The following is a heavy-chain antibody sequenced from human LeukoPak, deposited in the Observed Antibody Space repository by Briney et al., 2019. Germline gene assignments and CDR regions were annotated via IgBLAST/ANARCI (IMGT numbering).Heavy chain of an antibody. Sequence: SETLSLTCAVYGGSFSGYYWSWIRQPPGKGLEWIGEINHSGSTNYNPSLKSRVTISVDTSKNQFSLKLSSVTAADTAVYYCASSNRYCSSTSCSFPNWFDPWGQGTLVTVSS. V-gene: IGHV4-34*01. CDR1: GGSFSGYY. J-gene: IGHJ5*02. CDR2: INHSGST. D-gene: IGHD2-2*01. CDR3: ASSNRYCSSTSCSFPNWFDP.